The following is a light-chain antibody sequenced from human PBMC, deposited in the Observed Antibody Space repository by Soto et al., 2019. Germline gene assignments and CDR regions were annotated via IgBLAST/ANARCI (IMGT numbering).Light chain of an antibody. V-gene: IGLV1-47*01. CDR2: RNN. CDR1: SSNIGSNY. Sequence: QSVLTQPPSASGTPGRRVTISCSGSSSNIGSNYVYWYQQLPGTAPKLLIFRNNQRPSGVPDRFSGSKSGTSASLAISGLRSEDEADYYCAPWDDSLSGPVFGGGTQLTVL. J-gene: IGLJ7*01. CDR3: APWDDSLSGPV.